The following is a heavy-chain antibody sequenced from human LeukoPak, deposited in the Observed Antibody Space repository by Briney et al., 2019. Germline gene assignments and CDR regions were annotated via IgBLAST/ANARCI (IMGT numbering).Heavy chain of an antibody. J-gene: IGHJ4*02. D-gene: IGHD3-22*01. V-gene: IGHV3-23*01. CDR2: ISGGGGSA. Sequence: GGSLRLSCAASGFTFSSCAMNWVRQAPGKGLEWVSHISGGGGSAHYADSVKGRFTISRDNFKNTLYLQMNSLRAEDTAVYYCAIYYYDSSGGFDYWGQGTLVTVSS. CDR3: AIYYYDSSGGFDY. CDR1: GFTFSSCA.